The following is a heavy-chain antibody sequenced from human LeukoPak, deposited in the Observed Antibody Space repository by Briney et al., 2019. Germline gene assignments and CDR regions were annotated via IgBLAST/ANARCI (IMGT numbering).Heavy chain of an antibody. J-gene: IGHJ3*02. Sequence: SETLSLTCTVSGASISGHYLTWIRQPPGKGLEWIGYISHIGNTNYNPSLKSRVTISVDTSKNRFSLKLTSVTAADTAVYYCARDRISINALDMWGQGTMVTVSS. CDR2: ISHIGNT. V-gene: IGHV4-59*11. D-gene: IGHD1-14*01. CDR3: ARDRISINALDM. CDR1: GASISGHY.